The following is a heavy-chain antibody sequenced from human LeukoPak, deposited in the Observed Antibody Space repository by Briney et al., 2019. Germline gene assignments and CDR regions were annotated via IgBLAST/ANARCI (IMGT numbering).Heavy chain of an antibody. CDR3: ARGVFLESPFDP. CDR1: GFIFSSYY. J-gene: IGHJ5*02. Sequence: GGSLRLSCAASGFIFSSYYMNWVRQAPGKGLEWVSSISSGSSYIYYADSVKGRFTISRDNAKNSLYLQMNSLRVEDTAVYYCARGVFLESPFDPWGQGNLVTVSS. V-gene: IGHV3-21*01. D-gene: IGHD2/OR15-2a*01. CDR2: ISSGSSYI.